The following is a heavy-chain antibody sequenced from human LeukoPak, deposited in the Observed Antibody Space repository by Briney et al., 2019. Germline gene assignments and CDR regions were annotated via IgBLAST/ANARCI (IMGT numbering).Heavy chain of an antibody. CDR3: ARDDSSGWYGTLYYYGMDV. D-gene: IGHD6-19*01. J-gene: IGHJ6*02. CDR1: GYTFTGYY. V-gene: IGHV1-2*02. CDR2: INPNSGGT. Sequence: GASVKVSCKASGYTFTGYYMHWVRQAPGQGLEWMGWINPNSGGTNYAQKLQGRVTMTTDTSTSTAYMELRSLRSDDTAVYYCARDDSSGWYGTLYYYGMDVWGQGTTVTVSS.